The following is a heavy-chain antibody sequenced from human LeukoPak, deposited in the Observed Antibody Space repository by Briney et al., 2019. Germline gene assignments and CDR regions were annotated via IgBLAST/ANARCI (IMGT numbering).Heavy chain of an antibody. CDR1: GGSISSYY. CDR3: ARVEKSSQGDITVRGVNFDY. V-gene: IGHV4-59*01. D-gene: IGHD3-10*01. J-gene: IGHJ4*02. CDR2: IYYSGST. Sequence: ETLSLTCTVSGGSISSYYWSWIRQLPGKGLEWIGYIYYSGSTNYNPSLKSRVTISVDTSKNQFSLKLSSVTAADTAVYYCARVEKSSQGDITVRGVNFDYWGQGTLVTVSS.